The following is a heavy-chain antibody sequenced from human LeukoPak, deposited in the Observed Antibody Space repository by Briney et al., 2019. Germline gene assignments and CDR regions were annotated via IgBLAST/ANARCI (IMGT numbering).Heavy chain of an antibody. CDR3: ARYHCSTTTCYNFDY. D-gene: IGHD2-2*02. V-gene: IGHV4-59*01. J-gene: IGHJ4*02. CDR1: GGSISGYY. CDR2: IYYTGST. Sequence: PSETLSLTCTVSGGSISGYYWSWVRQPPGKGLEWIGHIYYTGSTNSNPSLKSRVTMSVDTSKNHFSLNLSSVTAADTAVYYCARYHCSTTTCYNFDYWGRGTLVTVSS.